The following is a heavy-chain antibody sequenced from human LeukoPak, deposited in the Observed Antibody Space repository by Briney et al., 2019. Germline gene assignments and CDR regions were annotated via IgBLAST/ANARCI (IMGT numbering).Heavy chain of an antibody. D-gene: IGHD6-6*01. J-gene: IGHJ6*02. V-gene: IGHV4-39*02. CDR1: GGSISGSSYY. Sequence: SETLSLTCTVSGGSISGSSYYWGWIRQPPGKGLEWIGSIYYSGSTYYNPSLKSRVTISVDTSKNQFSLKLNSVTAADTAVYYCARGRRKPRIAARPRPQNYYYGMDVWGQGTTVTVSS. CDR2: IYYSGST. CDR3: ARGRRKPRIAARPRPQNYYYGMDV.